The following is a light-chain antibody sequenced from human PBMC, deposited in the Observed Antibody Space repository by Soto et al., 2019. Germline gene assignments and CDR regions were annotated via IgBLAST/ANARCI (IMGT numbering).Light chain of an antibody. V-gene: IGLV2-14*01. J-gene: IGLJ2*01. CDR3: AAWDDSLNGEV. CDR2: EVS. CDR1: SSDVGGYNY. Sequence: QSALTQPASVSGSPGQSITISCTGTSSDVGGYNYVSWYQQHPGKAPKLMIYEVSNRPSGVSNRFSGSKSGNTASLTISGLQAEDEADYYCAAWDDSLNGEVFGGGTKLTVL.